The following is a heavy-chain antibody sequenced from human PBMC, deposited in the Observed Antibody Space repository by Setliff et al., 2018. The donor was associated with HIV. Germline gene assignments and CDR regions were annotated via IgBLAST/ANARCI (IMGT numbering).Heavy chain of an antibody. J-gene: IGHJ4*02. V-gene: IGHV3-66*02. Sequence: GGSLRLSCPASGFTVSRNYMSWVRQAPGKGLEWVSVIYTGGSTSYADSVKGRFTISRDNSKNALYLQMNSLRVEDTAVYFCATRGRAYYYDSSGYFDYWGQGALVTVSS. D-gene: IGHD3-22*01. CDR1: GFTVSRNY. CDR3: ATRGRAYYYDSSGYFDY. CDR2: IYTGGST.